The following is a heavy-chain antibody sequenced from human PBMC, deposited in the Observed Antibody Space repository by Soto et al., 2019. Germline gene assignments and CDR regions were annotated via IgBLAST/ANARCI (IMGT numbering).Heavy chain of an antibody. V-gene: IGHV3-23*01. CDR1: GFTFNNYA. Sequence: GRSLRLSCAASGFTFNNYAMNWVRQAPGRGLEWVSIISPNGDSTYYADSVKGRFTISRDNSQNTVFLQMNSLRAEDTAIYFCAKVRLTDYLRYAPHLWGQRALVTVSS. CDR2: ISPNGDST. CDR3: AKVRLTDYLRYAPHL. D-gene: IGHD2-8*01. J-gene: IGHJ3*01.